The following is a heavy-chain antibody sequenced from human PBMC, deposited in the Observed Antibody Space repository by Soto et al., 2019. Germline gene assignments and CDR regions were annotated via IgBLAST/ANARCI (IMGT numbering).Heavy chain of an antibody. Sequence: GGSLRLSCEASGFTFSSYWFHWVRQVPGKGLVWVSRTNQHGTIIDYADFVKGRFTISRDNAKNTLYLEMDSRRVEDTAVYYCTRDIGGRGALWGPGTLVTVSS. CDR2: TNQHGTII. CDR3: TRDIGGRGAL. D-gene: IGHD3-16*01. CDR1: GFTFSSYW. V-gene: IGHV3-74*01. J-gene: IGHJ4*02.